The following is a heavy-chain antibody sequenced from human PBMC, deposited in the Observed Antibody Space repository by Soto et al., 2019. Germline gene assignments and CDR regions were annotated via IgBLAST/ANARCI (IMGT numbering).Heavy chain of an antibody. CDR3: ARDRFCSTSCCPLGLDV. V-gene: IGHV4-30-4*01. CDR2: ILYSGST. D-gene: IGHD2-2*01. J-gene: IGHJ6*02. Sequence: TLSLTCTLSGGSMSSGDNHLTWIGQPPGKGLEWIGYILYSGSTYYNPSLRSRITISIDTSKNQFSLNLSSVTAADTAVYHYARDRFCSTSCCPLGLDVWGQGTTVTVSS. CDR1: GGSMSSGDNH.